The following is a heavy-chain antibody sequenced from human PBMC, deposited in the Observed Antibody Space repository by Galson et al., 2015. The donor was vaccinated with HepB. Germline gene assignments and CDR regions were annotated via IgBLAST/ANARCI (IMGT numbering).Heavy chain of an antibody. CDR2: IYYSGST. J-gene: IGHJ4*02. D-gene: IGHD5-18*01. V-gene: IGHV4-39*01. CDR3: ARQDTAMVMSFDY. Sequence: SETLSLTCTVSGGSISSTFYYWGWIRQPPGKGLEWIGSIYYSGSTYYNPSLKSRVTISVATSKNQFSLKLSSVTAADTAVYYCARQDTAMVMSFDYWGQGTLVTVSS. CDR1: GGSISSTFYY.